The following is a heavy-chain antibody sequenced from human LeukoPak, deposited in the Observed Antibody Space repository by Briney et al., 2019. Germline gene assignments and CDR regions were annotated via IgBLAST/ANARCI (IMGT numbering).Heavy chain of an antibody. J-gene: IGHJ4*02. CDR3: ARSGWPYYFDY. V-gene: IGHV3-74*01. D-gene: IGHD3-22*01. Sequence: GGSLRLSCAASGFTFSSYWMHWVRQAPGKGLVWVSRIHSDGSSTSYADSVRGRFTISRDDAKSTLYLQMNSLGAEDTAVYYCARSGWPYYFDYWGQGTLVTVSS. CDR2: IHSDGSST. CDR1: GFTFSSYW.